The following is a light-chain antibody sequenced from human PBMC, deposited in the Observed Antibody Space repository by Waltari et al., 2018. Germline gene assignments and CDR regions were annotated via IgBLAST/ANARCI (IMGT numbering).Light chain of an antibody. J-gene: IGLJ2*01. CDR1: SSDVGGYNH. CDR3: SSFTTIGTLVV. CDR2: EVT. V-gene: IGLV2-14*01. Sequence: QSALTQPASVSGSPGQSITISCTGTSSDVGGYNHVSWYQQQPGKAPKLLILEVTNRPSGISKRFSGSKAGNTASLTISGLQAEDEGEYYCSSFTTIGTLVVFGGGTKVTVL.